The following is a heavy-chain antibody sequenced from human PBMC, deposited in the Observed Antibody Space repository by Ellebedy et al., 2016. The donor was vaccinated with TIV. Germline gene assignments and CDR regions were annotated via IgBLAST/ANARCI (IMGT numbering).Heavy chain of an antibody. D-gene: IGHD3-10*01. CDR2: IIYSGGRT. J-gene: IGHJ4*01. CDR3: AKGIYYGSGSLDY. Sequence: PGGSLRLSCATSGFTFSSYAMSWVRQAPGKGLEWVSSIIYSGGRTYYADSVKGRFTISRDNPKDTLYLQMNSLTAEDTAVYYCAKGIYYGSGSLDYWGHGTLVTVSS. V-gene: IGHV3-23*01. CDR1: GFTFSSYA.